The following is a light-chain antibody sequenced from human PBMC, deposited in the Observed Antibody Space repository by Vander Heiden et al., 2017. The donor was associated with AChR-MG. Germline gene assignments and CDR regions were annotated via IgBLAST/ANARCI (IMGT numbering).Light chain of an antibody. J-gene: IGLJ2*01. CDR2: RNN. Sequence: QSVLPQPPPAPGTPRQTITISCSRSSSDIGSNDVYWHQQPPETAPKLLNYRNNQRPSGVPDRFSGSKSGTAASLAISGHRSEEDADYYCAATNDSLSGVFGGGTKLTVL. V-gene: IGLV1-47*01. CDR3: AATNDSLSGV. CDR1: SSDIGSND.